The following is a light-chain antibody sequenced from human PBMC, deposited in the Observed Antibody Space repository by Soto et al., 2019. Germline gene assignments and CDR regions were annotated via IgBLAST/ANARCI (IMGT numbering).Light chain of an antibody. CDR1: SSDVGSNNS. CDR2: EVS. Sequence: QSALTQPPSVSGSPGQSVTISCTGTSSDVGSNNSVSWYQQPPGTAPKLMISEVSNRPSGVPDRFSGPKSGNTASLTISGLQAEDDADYYCSSLTSSNTDVFGTGTKVTVL. V-gene: IGLV2-18*02. J-gene: IGLJ1*01. CDR3: SSLTSSNTDV.